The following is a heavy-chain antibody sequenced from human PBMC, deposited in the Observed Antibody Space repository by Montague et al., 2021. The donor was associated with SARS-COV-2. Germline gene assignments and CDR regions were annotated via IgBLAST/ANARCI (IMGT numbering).Heavy chain of an antibody. CDR2: IYYSGST. CDR3: ARVRQWLVPFDY. J-gene: IGHJ4*02. D-gene: IGHD6-19*01. CDR1: GDSISHSSYY. V-gene: IGHV4-39*07. Sequence: SETLSLTCTVSGDSISHSSYYWGWIRQPPGKGREWIGSIYYSGSTYYNPSLKSRVTISVGTSKNQFSLKLNSVTAADTAVYYCARVRQWLVPFDYWGQGTLVAVSS.